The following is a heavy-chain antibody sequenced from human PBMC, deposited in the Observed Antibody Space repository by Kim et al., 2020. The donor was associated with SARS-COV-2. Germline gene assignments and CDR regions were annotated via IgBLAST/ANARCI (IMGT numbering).Heavy chain of an antibody. CDR2: ISYDGSNK. CDR3: AKSSVTTPTYYYYYMDV. CDR1: GFTFSSYG. Sequence: GGSLRLSCAASGFTFSSYGMHWVRQAPGKGLEWVAVISYDGSNKYYADSVKGRFTISRDNSKNTLYLQMNSLRAEDTAVYYCAKSSVTTPTYYYYYMDV. D-gene: IGHD4-17*01. V-gene: IGHV3-30*18. J-gene: IGHJ6*03.